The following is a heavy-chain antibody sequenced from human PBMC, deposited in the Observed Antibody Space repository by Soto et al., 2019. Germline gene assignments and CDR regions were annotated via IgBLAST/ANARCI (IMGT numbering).Heavy chain of an antibody. CDR1: GYTFTSYA. J-gene: IGHJ3*02. Sequence: GASVKVSCKASGYTFTSYAMHWVRQAPGQRLEWMGWINAGNGNTKYSQKFQGRVTITRDTSASTAYMELSSLRSEDTAVYYCACDSKSVPDFWSGYPWPDAFDIWGQGTMVTVSS. CDR2: INAGNGNT. V-gene: IGHV1-3*01. CDR3: ACDSKSVPDFWSGYPWPDAFDI. D-gene: IGHD3-3*01.